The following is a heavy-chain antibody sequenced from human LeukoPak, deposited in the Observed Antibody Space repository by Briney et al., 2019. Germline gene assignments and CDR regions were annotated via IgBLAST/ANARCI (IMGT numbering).Heavy chain of an antibody. CDR2: IKQDGSEE. D-gene: IGHD3-9*01. CDR1: GFTFSTYW. Sequence: PGGSLRLSCAASGFTFSTYWMSWVRQAPGKGLEWVANIKQDGSEENYVDSVKGRFTISRDNAKNSLYLQTNSLRAEDTAVYYCAGGYYDILTGYYTDYYYYGMDVWGQGTTVTVSS. V-gene: IGHV3-7*01. CDR3: AGGYYDILTGYYTDYYYYGMDV. J-gene: IGHJ6*02.